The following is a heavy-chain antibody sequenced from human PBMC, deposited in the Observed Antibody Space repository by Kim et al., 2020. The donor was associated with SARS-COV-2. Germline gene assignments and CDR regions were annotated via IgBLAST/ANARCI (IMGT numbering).Heavy chain of an antibody. J-gene: IGHJ3*02. Sequence: KVQGRVTMTRDTSTSTVYMELSSLRSEDTAVYYCARDHKDYGDSNDAFDIWGQGTMVTVSS. CDR3: ARDHKDYGDSNDAFDI. D-gene: IGHD4-17*01. V-gene: IGHV1-46*01.